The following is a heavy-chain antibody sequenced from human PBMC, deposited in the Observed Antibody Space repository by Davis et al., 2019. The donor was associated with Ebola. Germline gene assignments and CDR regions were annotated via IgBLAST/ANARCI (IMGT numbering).Heavy chain of an antibody. CDR3: AKGYSSGRLDV. CDR2: IRSKANSYAT. D-gene: IGHD6-19*01. J-gene: IGHJ6*02. V-gene: IGHV3-73*01. CDR1: GFTFSGSA. Sequence: GGSLRLSCAASGFTFSGSAMHWVRQASGKGLEWVGRIRSKANSYATAYAASVKGRFTISRDNSKNTLHLQMNSLRADDTAVYYCAKGYSSGRLDVWGQGTTVTVSS.